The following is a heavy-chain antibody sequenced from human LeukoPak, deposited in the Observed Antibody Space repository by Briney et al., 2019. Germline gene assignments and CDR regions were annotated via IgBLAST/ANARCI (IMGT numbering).Heavy chain of an antibody. CDR1: GGSISSGGYS. V-gene: IGHV4-30-2*01. CDR2: IYHSGST. D-gene: IGHD3-10*01. Sequence: SETLSLTCAVSGGSISSGGYSWSWIRQPPGKGLEWIGYIYHSGSTCYNPSLKSRVTISVDRSKNQFSLKLSSVTAADTAVYYCARGPVYGSGDYYYGMDVWGQGTTVTVSS. J-gene: IGHJ6*02. CDR3: ARGPVYGSGDYYYGMDV.